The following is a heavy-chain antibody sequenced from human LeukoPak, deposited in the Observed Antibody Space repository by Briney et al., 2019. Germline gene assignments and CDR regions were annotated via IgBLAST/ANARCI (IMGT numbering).Heavy chain of an antibody. CDR2: IYHSGST. D-gene: IGHD4-17*01. CDR3: ARLYTVTTWVDV. J-gene: IGHJ6*04. CDR1: GYSISSGYY. V-gene: IGHV4-38-2*01. Sequence: SETLSLTCAVSGYSISSGYYWGWIRQPSGTGLEWIGSIYHSGSTYYNPSLKSRVTISVDTSKNQFSLKLSSVTAADTAVYYCARLYTVTTWVDVWGKGTTVTVSS.